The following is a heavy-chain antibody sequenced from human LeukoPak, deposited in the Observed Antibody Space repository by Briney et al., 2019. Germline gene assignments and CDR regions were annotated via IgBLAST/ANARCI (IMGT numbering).Heavy chain of an antibody. J-gene: IGHJ6*02. CDR3: ARAPLSPWIYYGMDV. V-gene: IGHV7-4-1*02. Sequence: GASVKVSCKASGYTFTSYAMNWVRQAPGQGLEWMGWINTNTGNPTYAQGFTGRFVFSLDTSVSTAYLQISSLKAEDTAMYYCARAPLSPWIYYGMDVWGQGTTVTVSS. CDR2: INTNTGNP. D-gene: IGHD2-2*03. CDR1: GYTFTSYA.